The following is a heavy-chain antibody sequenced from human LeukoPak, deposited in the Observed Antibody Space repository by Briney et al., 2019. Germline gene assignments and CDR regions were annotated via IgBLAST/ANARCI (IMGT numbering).Heavy chain of an antibody. J-gene: IGHJ4*02. Sequence: SETLSLTCAVSGGSISSSNWWSWVRQPPGKGLEWIGETYHSGSTNYNPSLKSRVTISVDKSKNQFSLKLSSVTAADTAVYYCAREVRSSGWTFDYWGQGTLVTVSS. D-gene: IGHD6-19*01. CDR3: AREVRSSGWTFDY. CDR2: TYHSGST. V-gene: IGHV4-4*02. CDR1: GGSISSSNW.